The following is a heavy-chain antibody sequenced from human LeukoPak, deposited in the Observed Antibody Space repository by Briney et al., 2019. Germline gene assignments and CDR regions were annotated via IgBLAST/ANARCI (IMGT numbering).Heavy chain of an antibody. Sequence: ASVKVSCRASGYTFTAYYMHWVRQAPGQGLEWMGWIDARSGDTKYAQKFQARVTITRDTFIGTAYMELRSLVSDDTAVYYCGSEAFCAGGRCSLHRVASWGPGTLVTVSS. CDR1: GYTFTAYY. V-gene: IGHV1-2*02. CDR3: GSEAFCAGGRCSLHRVAS. CDR2: IDARSGDT. J-gene: IGHJ4*02. D-gene: IGHD2-8*02.